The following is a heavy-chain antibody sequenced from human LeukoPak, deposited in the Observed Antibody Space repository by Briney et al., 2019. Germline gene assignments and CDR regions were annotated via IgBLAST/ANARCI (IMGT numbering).Heavy chain of an antibody. CDR3: ARGTASDY. CDR2: ISISGDDT. CDR1: GFTFSSSA. J-gene: IGHJ4*02. D-gene: IGHD2-2*01. Sequence: GGSLRLSCAASGFTFSSSAMNWVRQAPGKGLEWVSAISISGDDTYYAESVKGRFTISRDNAKNSLYLQMNSLRAEDTAVYYCARGTASDYWGQGTLVTVSS. V-gene: IGHV3-21*01.